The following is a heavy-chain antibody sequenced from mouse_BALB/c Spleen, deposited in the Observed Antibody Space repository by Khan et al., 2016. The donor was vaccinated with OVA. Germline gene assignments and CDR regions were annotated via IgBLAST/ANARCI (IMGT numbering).Heavy chain of an antibody. CDR1: GYSITSDYA. Sequence: EVQLQESGPGLVKPSQSLSLTCTVTGYSITSDYAWNWIRQFPGNKLERMGYISYRGRTSYNPSLKSRISITRDTSKNQFFLQLNSVTTEDTATYYCARSVTITTVVATDFDYWGQGTTLTVSS. V-gene: IGHV3-2*02. D-gene: IGHD1-1*01. J-gene: IGHJ2*01. CDR2: ISYRGRT. CDR3: ARSVTITTVVATDFDY.